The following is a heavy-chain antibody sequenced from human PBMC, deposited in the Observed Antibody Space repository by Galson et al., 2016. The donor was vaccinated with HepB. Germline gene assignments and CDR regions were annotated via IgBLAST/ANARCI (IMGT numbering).Heavy chain of an antibody. Sequence: SETLSLTCTVSGGSISTYYWSWIRQPPGKGLDWIGYIYYSGSTNYNPSLKSRVTISVDTSKNQFSLKLGSVTAADTAVYYCARVATPDAFNIWGQGTMVTVSS. D-gene: IGHD5-24*01. J-gene: IGHJ3*02. V-gene: IGHV4-59*01. CDR1: GGSISTYY. CDR3: ARVATPDAFNI. CDR2: IYYSGST.